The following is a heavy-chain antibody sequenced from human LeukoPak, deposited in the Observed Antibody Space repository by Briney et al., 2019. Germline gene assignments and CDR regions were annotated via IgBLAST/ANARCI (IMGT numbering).Heavy chain of an antibody. CDR3: ARDHDYYDSSGYYY. V-gene: IGHV1-2*06. D-gene: IGHD3-22*01. Sequence: ASVKVSCKASGYTFTGYYMHWVRQAPGQGLEWMGRINPNSGGTNYAQKFQGRVTMTRDTSISTAYMELSRLRSDDTAVYYCARDHDYYDSSGYYYWGQGTLVTVSS. CDR1: GYTFTGYY. J-gene: IGHJ4*02. CDR2: INPNSGGT.